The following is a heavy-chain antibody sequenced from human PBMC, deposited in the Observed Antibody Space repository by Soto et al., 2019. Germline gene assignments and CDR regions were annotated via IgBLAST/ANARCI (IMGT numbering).Heavy chain of an antibody. CDR1: GFTFTSSA. J-gene: IGHJ4*02. Sequence: QMQLVQSGPEVKKPGTSVKVSCKASGFTFTSSAVRWVRQARGQRLEWIGWIVVGSGNTNYAQNFQERVTIPRDMSTSTAYMELSSLRSEDTAVYYCAALPAVTGTPYYFDYWGQGTLVPVSS. D-gene: IGHD1-7*01. CDR2: IVVGSGNT. V-gene: IGHV1-58*01. CDR3: AALPAVTGTPYYFDY.